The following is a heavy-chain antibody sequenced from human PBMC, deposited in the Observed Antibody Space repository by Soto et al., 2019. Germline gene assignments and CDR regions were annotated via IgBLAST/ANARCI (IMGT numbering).Heavy chain of an antibody. V-gene: IGHV4-59*01. D-gene: IGHD5-18*01. J-gene: IGHJ4*02. Sequence: PSETLSLTCSVSGGSINNFHWSWIRQPPGKGLEWIGFVFYSGRTTYNPSLQSRVTISVDTSHNPFSLKLRSVTAADTATYYCARIKSGYSYGSIIDFWGQGKLLTVSS. CDR3: ARIKSGYSYGSIIDF. CDR1: GGSINNFH. CDR2: VFYSGRT.